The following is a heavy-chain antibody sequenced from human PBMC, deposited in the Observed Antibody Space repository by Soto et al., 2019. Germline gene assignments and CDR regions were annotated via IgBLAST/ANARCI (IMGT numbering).Heavy chain of an antibody. Sequence: ASVKVSCKASGYTFTGYYMHWVRQAPGQGLEWMGWINPNSGGTNYAQKFQGWVTMTRDTSISTAYMELSRLRSDDTAVYYCARVYCSSTSCYWFDPWGQGTLVTVSS. J-gene: IGHJ5*02. V-gene: IGHV1-2*04. CDR3: ARVYCSSTSCYWFDP. CDR1: GYTFTGYY. CDR2: INPNSGGT. D-gene: IGHD2-2*01.